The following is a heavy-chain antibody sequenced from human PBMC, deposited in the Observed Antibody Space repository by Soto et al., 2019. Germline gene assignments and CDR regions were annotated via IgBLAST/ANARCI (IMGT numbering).Heavy chain of an antibody. J-gene: IGHJ4*02. Sequence: SETLSLTCTVSGGSISSYYWSWIRQPPGKGLEWIGYIYYSGSTNYNPSLKSRVAISVDTSKNQFSLKLSSVTAADTAVYYCARTYCSGGSCYYDYWGQGTLVTVSS. CDR1: GGSISSYY. CDR2: IYYSGST. CDR3: ARTYCSGGSCYYDY. V-gene: IGHV4-59*08. D-gene: IGHD2-15*01.